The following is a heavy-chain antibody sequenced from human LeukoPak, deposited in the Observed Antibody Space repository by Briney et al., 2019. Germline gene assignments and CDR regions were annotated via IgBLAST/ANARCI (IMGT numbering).Heavy chain of an antibody. J-gene: IGHJ4*02. Sequence: GGSLRLSCAASGFTFSSYDMSWVRQAPGKGLEGVSYISGSGGSTDYADSVKGRFTISRDNSNNTLYLQMNSLRAEDTAVYYCARNDYGGSVGYWGQGTLVTVSS. CDR2: ISGSGGST. CDR1: GFTFSSYD. D-gene: IGHD4-23*01. CDR3: ARNDYGGSVGY. V-gene: IGHV3-23*01.